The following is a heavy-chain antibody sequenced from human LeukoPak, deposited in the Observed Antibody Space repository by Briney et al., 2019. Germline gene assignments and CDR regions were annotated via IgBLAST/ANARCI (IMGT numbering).Heavy chain of an antibody. D-gene: IGHD1-26*01. V-gene: IGHV3-7*01. CDR1: GFTFSWST. Sequence: GGSLRLSCVVSGFTFSWSTTTWVRQAPGKGPEWVAKMKEDGTVIHYVDSVKGRFTISRDNAKNSLYLQMNSLRVEDTAVYYCATGGAPGGRFENWGQGMLVTVSS. CDR2: MKEDGTVI. J-gene: IGHJ4*02. CDR3: ATGGAPGGRFEN.